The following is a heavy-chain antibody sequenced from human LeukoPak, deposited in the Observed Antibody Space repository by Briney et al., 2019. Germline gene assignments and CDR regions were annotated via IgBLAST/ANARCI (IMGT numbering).Heavy chain of an antibody. V-gene: IGHV4-59*01. CDR2: IYYSGST. CDR3: ASFTYYYDSSGYQGR. CDR1: GGSISSYY. Sequence: PSETLSLTCTVSGGSISSYYWSWIRQPPGKGLEWIGYIYYSGSTNYNPSLKSRVTISVDTSKNQFSLKLSSVTAADTAVYYCASFTYYYDSSGYQGRWGQGTLVTVSS. D-gene: IGHD3-22*01. J-gene: IGHJ4*02.